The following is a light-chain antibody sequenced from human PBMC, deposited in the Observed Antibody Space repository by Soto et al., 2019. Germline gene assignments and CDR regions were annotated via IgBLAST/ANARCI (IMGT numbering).Light chain of an antibody. Sequence: QSALTQPASVSGSPGQSITISCTGTGSDVGGYVFVSWYQQYPSKAPKLIIFEVSDRPSGVSNRFTGSKSGNTASLTISGLHPEDEADYYCSSYTSSSTLVFGTGTKLTVL. V-gene: IGLV2-14*01. J-gene: IGLJ1*01. CDR1: GSDVGGYVF. CDR2: EVS. CDR3: SSYTSSSTLV.